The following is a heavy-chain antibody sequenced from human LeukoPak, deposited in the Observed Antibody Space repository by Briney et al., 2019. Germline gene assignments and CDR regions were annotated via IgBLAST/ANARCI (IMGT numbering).Heavy chain of an antibody. J-gene: IGHJ2*01. CDR3: AGIAAAGSWSGSWYFDL. CDR2: IYYSGST. V-gene: IGHV4-59*01. D-gene: IGHD6-13*01. CDR1: GGSISSYY. Sequence: SETLSLTCTVSGGSISSYYWSWIRQPPGKGLEWIGCIYYSGSTNYNPSLKSRVTISVDTSKNQFSLKLSSVTAADTAVYYCAGIAAAGSWSGSWYFDLWGRGTLVTVSS.